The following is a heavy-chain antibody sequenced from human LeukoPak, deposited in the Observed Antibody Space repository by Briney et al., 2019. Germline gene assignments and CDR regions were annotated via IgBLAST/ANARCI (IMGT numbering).Heavy chain of an antibody. D-gene: IGHD6-19*01. CDR3: AGGVGWTSDM. J-gene: IGHJ3*02. Sequence: PGGSLRLSCAASGFAFSRYWMNWVRQAPGKGLEWLANIKQDGSEKYYVDSVKGRFTISRDNAQNLVYLQLNSLRADDTAVYYCAGGVGWTSDMWGQGTLVIVSS. CDR1: GFAFSRYW. V-gene: IGHV3-7*01. CDR2: IKQDGSEK.